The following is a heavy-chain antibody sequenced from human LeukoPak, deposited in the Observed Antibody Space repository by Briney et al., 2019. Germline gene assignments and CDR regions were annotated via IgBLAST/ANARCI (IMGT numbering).Heavy chain of an antibody. D-gene: IGHD1-1*01. J-gene: IGHJ4*02. CDR3: ARGGAGYGFDY. CDR2: IYYSGST. CDR1: GGSISSSSSY. V-gene: IGHV4-39*01. Sequence: SETLSLTCTVSGGSISSSSSYWGWIRQPPGKGLEWIGSIYYSGSTYHNPSLKSRVTISVDTSKNQFSLKLMSVTAADTAVYYCARGGAGYGFDYWGQGTLVTVSS.